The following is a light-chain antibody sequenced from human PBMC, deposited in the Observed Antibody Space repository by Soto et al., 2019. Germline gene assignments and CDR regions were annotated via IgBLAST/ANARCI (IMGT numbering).Light chain of an antibody. V-gene: IGKV1-6*01. J-gene: IGKJ1*01. CDR2: GAS. CDR3: LQYYGVSWT. CDR1: RDVSSD. Sequence: MKMTQSPSSLSASVGEKIIITCRASRDVSSDVSWYQQKPGQAPKLLIYGASNLYTGVPSRFSGSRSGTEFTLTISSLQPEDFASYYCLQYYGVSWTFGQGTKVDIK.